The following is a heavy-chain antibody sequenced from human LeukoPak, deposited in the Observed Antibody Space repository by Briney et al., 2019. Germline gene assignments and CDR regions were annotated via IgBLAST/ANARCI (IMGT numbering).Heavy chain of an antibody. V-gene: IGHV1-2*02. CDR1: GYTFTGYY. CDR2: INPNSGGT. CDR3: ARAVAGTLYYFDY. D-gene: IGHD6-19*01. J-gene: IGHJ4*02. Sequence: ASVKVSCKASGYTFTGYYMHWVRQAPGQGLEWMGWINPNSGGTNYAQKFQGRVTMTRDTSISTAYMELSRLRSDDTAVYYWARAVAGTLYYFDYWGQGTLVTVSS.